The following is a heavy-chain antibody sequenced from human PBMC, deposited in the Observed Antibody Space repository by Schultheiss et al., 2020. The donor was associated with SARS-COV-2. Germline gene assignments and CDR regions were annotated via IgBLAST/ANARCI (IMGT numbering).Heavy chain of an antibody. CDR2: INHSGST. D-gene: IGHD6-19*01. CDR1: GGSFSGYY. CDR3: ARIDYSSPDDNYYYGLDV. Sequence: SETLSLTCAVYGGSFSGYYWSWIRQPPGKGLEWIGEINHSGSTNYNPSLKSRVTISVDTSKNQFSLKLSSVTAADTAVYYCARIDYSSPDDNYYYGLDVWGQGTTVTVSS. V-gene: IGHV4-34*01. J-gene: IGHJ6*02.